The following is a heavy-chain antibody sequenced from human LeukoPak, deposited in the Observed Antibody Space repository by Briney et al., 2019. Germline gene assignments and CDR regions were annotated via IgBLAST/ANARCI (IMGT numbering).Heavy chain of an antibody. Sequence: PGGSLRLSCAASGFTFSSYAMSWVRQAPGKGLEWVSMITSGGGSTYHADSVKGRFTISSDNSKNTLYLQMTSLRAEDTAVYYCTKDHPDCRGTSCLLFDSWGQGTLVTVSS. J-gene: IGHJ4*02. CDR2: ITSGGGST. D-gene: IGHD2-2*01. V-gene: IGHV3-23*01. CDR1: GFTFSSYA. CDR3: TKDHPDCRGTSCLLFDS.